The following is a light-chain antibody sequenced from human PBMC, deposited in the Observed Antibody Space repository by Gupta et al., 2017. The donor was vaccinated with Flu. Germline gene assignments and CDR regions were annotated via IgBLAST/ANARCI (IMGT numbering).Light chain of an antibody. V-gene: IGLV1-40*01. CDR1: SPNLGPCYD. Sequence: QSVLTHPPPISGCPGQRLTIACTGSSPNLGPCYDVHWYQPLPGTAPKLIIYGNNNRPSGVNDRFAGCKAGTSALPVINGLQDEDEDDYYCQWYDTSQSGSVFGGGTKLTVL. CDR2: GNN. J-gene: IGLJ3*02. CDR3: QWYDTSQSGSV.